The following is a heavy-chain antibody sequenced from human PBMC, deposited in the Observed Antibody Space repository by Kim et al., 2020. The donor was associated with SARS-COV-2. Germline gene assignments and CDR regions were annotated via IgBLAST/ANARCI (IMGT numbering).Heavy chain of an antibody. J-gene: IGHJ4*02. Sequence: TYNADSVKARFTISSNDYKNALYLQMNSMGAEDTAGYYCAKDGRAAGGDYWGQGTPVTVSS. V-gene: IGHV3-23*01. CDR3: AKDGRAAGGDY. D-gene: IGHD6-13*01. CDR2: T.